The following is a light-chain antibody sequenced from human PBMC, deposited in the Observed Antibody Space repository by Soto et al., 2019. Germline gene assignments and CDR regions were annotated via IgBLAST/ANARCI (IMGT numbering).Light chain of an antibody. Sequence: QSALTQPASVSGSPGLSIAISCTGTSSDVGGYNSVSWYQQHPGKAPKRMIYDVSNRPSGVSNRFSCSKSGNTASLTISGLQAEDEDDYYCSSYTTGGSYVFGTGTKLTVL. CDR1: SSDVGGYNS. J-gene: IGLJ1*01. CDR3: SSYTTGGSYV. V-gene: IGLV2-14*01. CDR2: DVS.